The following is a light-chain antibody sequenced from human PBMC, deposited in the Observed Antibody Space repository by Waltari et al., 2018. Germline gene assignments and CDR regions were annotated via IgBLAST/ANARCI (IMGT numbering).Light chain of an antibody. CDR2: KAS. J-gene: IGKJ1*01. CDR1: QSIVVW. CDR3: LQYNSYPWT. Sequence: DIQVTQSPSTLSASVGDRVTITCRASQSIVVWLAWYQQKPGKAPRLLIYKASYLEGGVPSRFSGSGSGTEFTLTISSLQADDFATYYCLQYNSYPWTFGQGTKVEIK. V-gene: IGKV1-5*03.